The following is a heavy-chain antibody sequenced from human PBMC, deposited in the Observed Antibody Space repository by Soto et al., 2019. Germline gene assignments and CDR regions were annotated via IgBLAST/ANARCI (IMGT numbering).Heavy chain of an antibody. Sequence: EVQLLESGGGLVQPGGSLRLSCAASGFRLSDSAVSWVRQAPGKGLEWVSSLTVTGDSAFYSDSVQGRLTISIDISTSTLYLQMNRARAEDTDVYYCAKNGRSSPPCYPYYYSVDLWGRGTMVSASS. J-gene: IGHJ6*03. CDR1: GFRLSDSA. CDR3: AKNGRSSPPCYPYYYSVDL. D-gene: IGHD2-15*01. CDR2: LTVTGDSA. V-gene: IGHV3-23*01.